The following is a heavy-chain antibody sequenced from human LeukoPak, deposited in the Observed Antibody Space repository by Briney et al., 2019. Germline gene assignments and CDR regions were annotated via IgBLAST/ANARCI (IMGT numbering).Heavy chain of an antibody. V-gene: IGHV3-53*01. Sequence: GGSLRLSCEASGFTVTANYMTWVRQAPGKGLEWVSVIYHVGRTYYAASVKGRFIVSRDNTRNTLYIQMDRLRAEDTAIYYCARDYGEMATTLGLGGLDGWGQGTTVIVSS. CDR1: GFTVTANY. J-gene: IGHJ6*02. CDR2: IYHVGRT. CDR3: ARDYGEMATTLGLGGLDG. D-gene: IGHD1-1*01.